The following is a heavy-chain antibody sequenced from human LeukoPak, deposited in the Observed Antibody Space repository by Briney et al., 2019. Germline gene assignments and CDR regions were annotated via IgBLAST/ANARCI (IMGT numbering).Heavy chain of an antibody. CDR3: ARSKYQLLLYFYY. J-gene: IGHJ4*02. CDR2: IKQDGSEK. Sequence: PGGSLRLSCAASGFTFSSYWMSWVRQAPGKGLEWVANIKQDGSEKYYVDSVKGRFTISRDNAKNSLYLQMNSLRAEDTAVYYCARSKYQLLLYFYYWGQGTLVTVSS. CDR1: GFTFSSYW. D-gene: IGHD2-2*01. V-gene: IGHV3-7*01.